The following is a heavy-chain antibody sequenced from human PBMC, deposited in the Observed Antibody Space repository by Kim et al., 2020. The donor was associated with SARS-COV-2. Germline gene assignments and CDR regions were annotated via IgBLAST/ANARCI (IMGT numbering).Heavy chain of an antibody. D-gene: IGHD7-27*01. V-gene: IGHV3-48*02. CDR2: IRSDSSDV. Sequence: GGSLRLSCAASGFTFSGDPMNWVRQAPGKGLEWVANIRSDSSDVTYANSVKGRFTVSRDNAKKSLYLQLNSLRDEDTAMYYCVRDTHWGFDNWGQGVLVTVYS. J-gene: IGHJ4*02. CDR3: VRDTHWGFDN. CDR1: GFTFSGDP.